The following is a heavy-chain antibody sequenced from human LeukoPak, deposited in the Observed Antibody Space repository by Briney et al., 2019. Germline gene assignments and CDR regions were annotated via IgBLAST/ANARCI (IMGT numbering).Heavy chain of an antibody. CDR3: ARARYCSGGSCPFDY. V-gene: IGHV3-21*01. CDR2: ISSSSSYI. J-gene: IGHJ4*02. Sequence: PGGSLRLSCAASGFTFSSYSMNWVRQAPGKGLEWVSSISSSSSYIYYADSVKGRFTISRDNAKNSLYLQMNSLRAEDTAVYYCARARYCSGGSCPFDYWGQGTLVTVSS. D-gene: IGHD2-15*01. CDR1: GFTFSSYS.